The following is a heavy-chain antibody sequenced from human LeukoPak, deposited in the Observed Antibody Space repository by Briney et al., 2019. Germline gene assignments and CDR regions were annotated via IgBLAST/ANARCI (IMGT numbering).Heavy chain of an antibody. J-gene: IGHJ6*03. CDR1: GYSISSGYY. Sequence: NPSETLSLTCTVSGYSISSGYYWGWIRQPPGKGLEWIGEINHSGSTNYNPSLKSRVTISVDTSKNQFSLKLSSVTAADTAVYYCARARIAARLSSGRYYYYMDVWGKGTTVTVSS. CDR2: INHSGST. V-gene: IGHV4-38-2*02. CDR3: ARARIAARLSSGRYYYYMDV. D-gene: IGHD6-6*01.